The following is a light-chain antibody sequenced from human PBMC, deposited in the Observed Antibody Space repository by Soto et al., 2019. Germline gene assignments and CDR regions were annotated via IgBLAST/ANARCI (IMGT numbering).Light chain of an antibody. V-gene: IGKV3-15*01. CDR1: LYISNK. Sequence: EIVMTQSPATLSMSPGERATLSCRASLYISNKVAWYQQKPGQAPRLLIYGASTRATGVPARFSGSGSGTEFTLRISSLQSEHVAVYYCQQYNRWPLIFGGVTKGDIK. CDR3: QQYNRWPLI. CDR2: GAS. J-gene: IGKJ4*01.